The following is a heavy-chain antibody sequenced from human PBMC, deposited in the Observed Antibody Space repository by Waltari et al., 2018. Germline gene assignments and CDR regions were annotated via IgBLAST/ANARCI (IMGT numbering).Heavy chain of an antibody. J-gene: IGHJ4*02. CDR3: ARELLWFGELSPFFDY. CDR2: IYYSGST. Sequence: QVQLQESGPGLVKPSQTLSLTCTVSGGSISSGGYYWSWIRQQPGKGLEWIGYIYYSGSTYYNPSLKSRVTISVDTSKNQFSLKLSSVTAADTAVYYCARELLWFGELSPFFDYWGQGTLVTVSS. CDR1: GGSISSGGYY. V-gene: IGHV4-31*03. D-gene: IGHD3-10*01.